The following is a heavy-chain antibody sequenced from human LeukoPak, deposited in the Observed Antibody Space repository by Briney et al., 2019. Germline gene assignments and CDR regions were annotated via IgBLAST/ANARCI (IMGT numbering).Heavy chain of an antibody. CDR2: IYYSGST. V-gene: IGHV4-59*01. CDR1: GVSISSYY. Sequence: SETLSLTCTVSGVSISSYYLSWIRQPPGKGLEWIGYIYYSGSTNYNPSLKSRLTISVDTSKNQFSLKLSSVTAADTAVYYCARDKRLVTMVRGVMDYYYYGMDVWGQGTTVTVSS. D-gene: IGHD3-10*01. J-gene: IGHJ6*02. CDR3: ARDKRLVTMVRGVMDYYYYGMDV.